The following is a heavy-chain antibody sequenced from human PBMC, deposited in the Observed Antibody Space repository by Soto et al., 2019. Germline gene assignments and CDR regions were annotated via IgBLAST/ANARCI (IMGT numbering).Heavy chain of an antibody. CDR2: IYHSGST. CDR1: GGSISSGGYS. D-gene: IGHD3-3*01. Sequence: SETLSLTCAVSGGSISSGGYSWSWIRQPPGKGLEWIGYIYHSGSTYYNPSLKSRVTISVDRSKNQFSLKLSSVTAADTAVYYCARGASDFGVVTIDYWGQGTLVTVSS. J-gene: IGHJ4*02. V-gene: IGHV4-30-2*01. CDR3: ARGASDFGVVTIDY.